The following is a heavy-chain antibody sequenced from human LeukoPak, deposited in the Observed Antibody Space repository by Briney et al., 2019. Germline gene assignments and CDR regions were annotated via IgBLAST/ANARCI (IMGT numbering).Heavy chain of an antibody. CDR2: IKQDVSEK. CDR1: GFTFSSYW. V-gene: IGHV3-7*01. CDR3: ARVIFPSYYYDSSGYYYFDY. D-gene: IGHD3-22*01. J-gene: IGHJ4*01. Sequence: GGSLRLSCAASGFTFSSYWMNWVRQAPGKGLKGVANIKQDVSEKDYVDSVKGRFTISRDNAKNSLYLQMNSLRAEDTAVYYCARVIFPSYYYDSSGYYYFDYWGQGTLVTVSS.